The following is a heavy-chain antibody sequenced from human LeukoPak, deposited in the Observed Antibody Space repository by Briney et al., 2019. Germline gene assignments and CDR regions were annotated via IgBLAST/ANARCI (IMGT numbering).Heavy chain of an antibody. Sequence: SETLSLTCTVSGGSISSSSYYWGWIRQPPGKGLEWIGSIYYSGSTYYNPSLKSRVTISVDTSKNQFSLKLSSVTAADTAVYYCARDHCSGGSCYYTDYWGQGTLVTVSS. CDR1: GGSISSSSYY. D-gene: IGHD2-15*01. CDR3: ARDHCSGGSCYYTDY. V-gene: IGHV4-39*02. J-gene: IGHJ4*02. CDR2: IYYSGST.